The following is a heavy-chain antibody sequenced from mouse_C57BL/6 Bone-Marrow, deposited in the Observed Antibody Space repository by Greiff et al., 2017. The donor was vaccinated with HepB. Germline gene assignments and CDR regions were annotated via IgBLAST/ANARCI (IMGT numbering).Heavy chain of an antibody. CDR1: GYTFTSHW. Sequence: VQLQQSGPELVRPGASVKISCKAPGYTFTSHWMQWVRQRPGQGLEWIGAIFPGSGSTYYNEKFKGKATLTVDTSSSTAYMQLSSLTSEASAVYFGARERDSNYVHDYYAMDYWGQGTSVTVSS. CDR3: ARERDSNYVHDYYAMDY. J-gene: IGHJ4*01. CDR2: IFPGSGST. V-gene: IGHV1-56*01. D-gene: IGHD2-5*01.